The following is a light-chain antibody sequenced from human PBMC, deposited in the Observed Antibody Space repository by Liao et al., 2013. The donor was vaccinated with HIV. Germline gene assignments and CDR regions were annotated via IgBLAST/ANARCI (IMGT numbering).Light chain of an antibody. CDR3: QVWDSSSAHYV. CDR1: ALPKQY. J-gene: IGLJ1*01. V-gene: IGLV3-25*02. CDR2: KDS. Sequence: SYELTQPPSVSVSPGQTARITCSGDALPKQYAYWYQQKPGQAPVLLIYKDSERPSGIPERFSGSSSGTTVTLTISGVEAGDEADYYCQVWDSSSAHYVFGSGTKVTVL.